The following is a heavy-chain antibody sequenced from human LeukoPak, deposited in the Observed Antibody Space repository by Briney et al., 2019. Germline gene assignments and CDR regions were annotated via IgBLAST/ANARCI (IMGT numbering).Heavy chain of an antibody. D-gene: IGHD4-17*01. CDR2: IYSSGTT. V-gene: IGHV4-61*02. Sequence: PSETLSLTCTVSGGSISNDNYYWSWIRQPAGRGLEWIGRIYSSGTTNYNPSLKSRVIISVNTSKNQFSLTVASVTAADTAVYYCARGRGTTVTTYYFENWGQGTRAIVSS. J-gene: IGHJ4*02. CDR1: GGSISNDNYY. CDR3: ARGRGTTVTTYYFEN.